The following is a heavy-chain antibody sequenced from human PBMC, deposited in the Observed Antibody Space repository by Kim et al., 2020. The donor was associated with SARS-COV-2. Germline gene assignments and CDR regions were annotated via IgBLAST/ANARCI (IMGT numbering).Heavy chain of an antibody. V-gene: IGHV3-33*06. CDR1: GFTFSSYG. CDR2: IWYDGSKK. Sequence: GGSLRLSCAVSGFTFSSYGMHWVRQAPGKGLEWVAVIWYDGSKKYYVDSVKGRFTISRDNSKNTLYLQMNSLRSEDTAVYYCANGGSSSSWAHLYWGQGTPVTVSS. J-gene: IGHJ4*02. D-gene: IGHD2-2*01. CDR3: ANGGSSSSWAHLY.